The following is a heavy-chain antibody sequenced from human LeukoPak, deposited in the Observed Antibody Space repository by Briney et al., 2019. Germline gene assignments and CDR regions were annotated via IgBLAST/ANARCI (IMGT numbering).Heavy chain of an antibody. Sequence: SETLSLTCSVSGGSISSYYWSWIRQPPGEGLEWIGYIYHSGSTYYNPSLKSRVTISVDRSKNQFSLKLSSVTAADTAVYYCARVSPDTAMVPYAFDIWGQGTMVTVSS. CDR1: GGSISSYY. CDR2: IYHSGST. D-gene: IGHD5-18*01. J-gene: IGHJ3*02. CDR3: ARVSPDTAMVPYAFDI. V-gene: IGHV4-59*12.